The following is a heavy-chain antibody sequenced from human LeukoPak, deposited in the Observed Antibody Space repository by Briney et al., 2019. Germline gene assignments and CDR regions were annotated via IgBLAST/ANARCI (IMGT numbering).Heavy chain of an antibody. V-gene: IGHV4-59*08. D-gene: IGHD5-18*01. CDR2: TSYSGST. J-gene: IGHJ3*02. CDR1: GGSISSSY. Sequence: PSETLSLTCTVSGGSISSSYWSWIRQPPGKGLEWIGYTSYSGSTDYNPSLKSRVTMSVDTSKNQFSLKLTSVIAADTAVYYCVESGNRGYSYGYSAFDIWGQGTMVTVSS. CDR3: VESGNRGYSYGYSAFDI.